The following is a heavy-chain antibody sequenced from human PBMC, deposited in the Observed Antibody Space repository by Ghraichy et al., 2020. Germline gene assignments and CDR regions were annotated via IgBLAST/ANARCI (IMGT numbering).Heavy chain of an antibody. Sequence: ASVKVSCKASGYTFTGHYMHWVRQVPGQGLEWMGRINPNSGGSDYAQKFQGRVTMTRDTSISTAYMELSRLRSDDTAVYYCGRLLQLDLDVWGQGTTVTVSS. V-gene: IGHV1-2*06. CDR1: GYTFTGHY. J-gene: IGHJ6*02. CDR2: INPNSGGS. D-gene: IGHD4-11*01. CDR3: GRLLQLDLDV.